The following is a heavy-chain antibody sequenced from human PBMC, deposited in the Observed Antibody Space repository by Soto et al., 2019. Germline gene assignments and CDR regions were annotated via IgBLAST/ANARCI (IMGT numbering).Heavy chain of an antibody. D-gene: IGHD2-21*01. CDR3: ARGGISHWAYFYYMDV. CDR1: GGSLSDYF. CDR2: INHLGSI. J-gene: IGHJ6*03. Sequence: SETLSLPCVVSGGSLSDYFWSWIRQPPGMALEWIGEINHLGSINYNPSLKSRVTMSVDTSKNQFSLTLNSVTAADTATYYCARGGISHWAYFYYMDVWDRGSTVT. V-gene: IGHV4-34*01.